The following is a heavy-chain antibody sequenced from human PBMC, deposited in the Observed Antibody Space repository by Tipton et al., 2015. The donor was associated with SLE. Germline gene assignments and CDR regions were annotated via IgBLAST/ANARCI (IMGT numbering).Heavy chain of an antibody. CDR2: ISYDGSNK. V-gene: IGHV3-30*18. J-gene: IGHJ6*03. CDR1: GFTFSSYG. D-gene: IGHD7-27*01. Sequence: SLRLSCAASGFTFSSYGMHWVRQAPGKGLEWVAVISYDGSNKYYADSVKGRFTISRDNSKNTLYLQMNSLRAEDTAVYYCAKDLGPYPPHYYYSYMDVWGKGTTVTVSS. CDR3: AKDLGPYPPHYYYSYMDV.